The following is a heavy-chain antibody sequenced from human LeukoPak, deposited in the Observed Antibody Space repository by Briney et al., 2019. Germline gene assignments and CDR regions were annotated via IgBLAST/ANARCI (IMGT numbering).Heavy chain of an antibody. V-gene: IGHV3-23*01. CDR3: AKGGGGVLAS. J-gene: IGHJ4*02. Sequence: GGSLRLSCAASGFTFINHGMNWVRQAPGKGREWVSGISPSGDITYYADSVKGRFTISRDNSKNTLYLEVISLTAEDTAVYYCAKGGGGVLASWGQGTLVTVSS. CDR1: GFTFINHG. D-gene: IGHD3-16*01. CDR2: ISPSGDIT.